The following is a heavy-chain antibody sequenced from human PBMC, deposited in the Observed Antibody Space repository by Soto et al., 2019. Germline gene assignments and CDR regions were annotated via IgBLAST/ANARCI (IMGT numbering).Heavy chain of an antibody. D-gene: IGHD5-12*01. J-gene: IGHJ4*02. Sequence: GGSLRLSCAASGFNFSSHSMSWVRQATGKGLEWVSAISGSGGSTYYADSVKGRFTISRDNSKNTLYLQMNSLRAEDTAVYYCAKGIYSGYGPFDYWGQGTLVTVSS. CDR3: AKGIYSGYGPFDY. CDR2: ISGSGGST. CDR1: GFNFSSHS. V-gene: IGHV3-23*01.